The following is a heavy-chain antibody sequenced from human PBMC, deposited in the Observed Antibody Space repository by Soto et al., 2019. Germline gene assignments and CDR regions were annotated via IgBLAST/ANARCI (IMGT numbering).Heavy chain of an antibody. V-gene: IGHV1-2*02. CDR3: ARVAY. J-gene: IGHJ4*02. Sequence: GASVKVSCKTSGYTFIDYYVHRIRQAPGQGLEWVGWINPNSGASNYAQNFQGRVTMTRDRSSSTVYMELTGLRPEDSAIYYCARVAYWGPGTQVTVSS. CDR2: INPNSGAS. CDR1: GYTFIDYY.